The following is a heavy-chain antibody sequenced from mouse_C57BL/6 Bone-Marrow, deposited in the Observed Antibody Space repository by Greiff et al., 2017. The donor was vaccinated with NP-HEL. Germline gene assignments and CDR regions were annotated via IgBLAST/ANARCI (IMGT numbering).Heavy chain of an antibody. CDR3: TTRIYYGNGDYAMDY. D-gene: IGHD2-1*01. CDR1: GYTFTDYE. CDR2: IDPETGGT. Sequence: QVQLKQSGAELVRPGASVTLSCKASGYTFTDYEMHWVKQTPVHGLVWIGAIDPETGGTAYNQKFKGKAILTADKSSSTAYMELRSLTSEDSAVYYCTTRIYYGNGDYAMDYWGQGTSVTVSS. J-gene: IGHJ4*01. V-gene: IGHV1-15*01.